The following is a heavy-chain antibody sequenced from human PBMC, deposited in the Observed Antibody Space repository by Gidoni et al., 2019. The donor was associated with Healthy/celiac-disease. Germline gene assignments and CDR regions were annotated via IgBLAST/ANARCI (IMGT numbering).Heavy chain of an antibody. CDR2: IYYSGST. J-gene: IGHJ3*02. CDR3: ARQLGGVGDAFDI. V-gene: IGHV4-39*01. Sequence: QLQLQESGPGLVKPSETLSLTCTVSGGSISSSSYYWGWIRQPPGKGLEWIGSIYYSGSTYYNPSLKSRVTISVDTSKNQFSLKLSSVTAADTAVYYCARQLGGVGDAFDIWGQGTMVTVSS. D-gene: IGHD7-27*01. CDR1: GGSISSSSYY.